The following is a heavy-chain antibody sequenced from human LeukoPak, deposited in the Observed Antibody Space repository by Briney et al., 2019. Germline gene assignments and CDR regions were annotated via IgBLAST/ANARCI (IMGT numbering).Heavy chain of an antibody. CDR3: AKSGGYGLIDK. Sequence: ASETLSLTCAVYGGSFSGYYWSWIRQPPGKGLERIGEINHSGSTNYNPSLKSRVTISVDTSKNLFSLRLNSMTAADTAVYYCAKSGGYGLIDKWGQGTLVTVSS. CDR1: GGSFSGYY. J-gene: IGHJ4*02. V-gene: IGHV4-34*01. D-gene: IGHD1-26*01. CDR2: INHSGST.